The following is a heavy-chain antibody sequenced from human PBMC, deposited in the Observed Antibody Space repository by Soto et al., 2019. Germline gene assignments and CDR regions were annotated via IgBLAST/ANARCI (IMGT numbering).Heavy chain of an antibody. CDR2: ISGSGGST. J-gene: IGHJ4*02. D-gene: IGHD6-19*01. CDR1: GFTFSSYA. V-gene: IGHV3-23*01. CDR3: ARPKGSYSSGYYYFDY. Sequence: HPGGSLRLSCAASGFTFSSYAMSWVRQAPGKGLEWVSAISGSGGSTYYADSVKGRFTISRDNSKNTLYLQMNSLRAEDTAVYYCARPKGSYSSGYYYFDYWGQGTLVTVSS.